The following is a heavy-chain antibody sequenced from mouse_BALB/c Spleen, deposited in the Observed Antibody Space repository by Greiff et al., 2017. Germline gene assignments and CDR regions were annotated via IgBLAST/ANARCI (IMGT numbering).Heavy chain of an antibody. J-gene: IGHJ1*01. D-gene: IGHD2-1*01. CDR3: ARSGGNYVGWYFDV. V-gene: IGHV5-17*02. CDR1: GFTFSSFG. CDR2: ISSGSSTI. Sequence: DVHLVESGGGLVQPGGSRKLSCAASGFTFSSFGMHWVRQAPEKGLEWVAYISSGSSTIYYADTVKGRFTISRDNPKNTLFLQMTSLRSEDTAMYYCARSGGNYVGWYFDVWGAGTTVTVSS.